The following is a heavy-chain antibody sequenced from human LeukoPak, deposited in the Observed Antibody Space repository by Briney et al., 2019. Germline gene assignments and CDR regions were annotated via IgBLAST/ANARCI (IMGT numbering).Heavy chain of an antibody. J-gene: IGHJ3*01. CDR2: IYPGDSGP. CDR3: GMSGDRVPLQDDVFDV. Sequence: GESLKISCKVSGYSFTSYCIGWVRQMPGKGLEWMGIIYPGDSGPTYSPSFQGQVAISVDKSIDTAYLQWSSLQASDTAMYYCGMSGDRVPLQDDVFDVWGQGTMVTVST. D-gene: IGHD1-26*01. V-gene: IGHV5-51*01. CDR1: GYSFTSYC.